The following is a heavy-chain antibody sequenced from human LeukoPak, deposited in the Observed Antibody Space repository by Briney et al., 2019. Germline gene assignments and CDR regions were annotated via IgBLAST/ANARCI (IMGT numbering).Heavy chain of an antibody. CDR1: GFTFSSYA. V-gene: IGHV3-30-3*01. CDR2: ISYDGSNK. D-gene: IGHD2-2*01. J-gene: IGHJ4*02. Sequence: PGGSLRLSCAASGFTFSSYAMHWVRQAPGKGLEWVAVISYDGSNKYYADSVKGRFTISRDNSKNTLYLQMNSLRAEDTAVYYCAKGGDCSSTSCEEDLDYWGQGTLVTVSS. CDR3: AKGGDCSSTSCEEDLDY.